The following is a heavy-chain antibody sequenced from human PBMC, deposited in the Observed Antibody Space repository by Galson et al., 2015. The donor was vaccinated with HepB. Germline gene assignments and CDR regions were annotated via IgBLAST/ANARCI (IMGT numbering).Heavy chain of an antibody. CDR1: GFTFDDYA. V-gene: IGHV3-9*01. CDR3: TRGPYASGSQFDH. J-gene: IGHJ4*02. Sequence: SLRLSCAASGFTFDDYAMHWVRQPPGKGLEWVSGITWNSGSIGYGDSVKGRFTISRDNARNSLYLQMNSLRTEDTALYYCTRGPYASGSQFDHWGQGTLVTVSS. CDR2: ITWNSGSI. D-gene: IGHD3-10*01.